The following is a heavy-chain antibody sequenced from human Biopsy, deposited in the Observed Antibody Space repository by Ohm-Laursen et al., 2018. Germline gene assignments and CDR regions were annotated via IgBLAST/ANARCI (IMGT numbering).Heavy chain of an antibody. CDR1: GFTFSSSW. Sequence: GSLRLSCAASGFTFSSSWMTWVRQAPGKGLEWVAMIKQDGSEDYYVDSVKGRFTISRDNAQKSLDLQLNGLRAEDTAVYYCVRGRSMDVWGQGTTVTVSS. CDR2: IKQDGSED. CDR3: VRGRSMDV. J-gene: IGHJ6*02. V-gene: IGHV3-7*01.